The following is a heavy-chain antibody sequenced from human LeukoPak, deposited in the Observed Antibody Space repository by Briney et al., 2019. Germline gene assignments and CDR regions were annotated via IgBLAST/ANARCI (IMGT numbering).Heavy chain of an antibody. CDR1: GGTFSNDA. CDR2: IVPILGFT. J-gene: IGHJ4*02. V-gene: IGHV1-69*04. Sequence: GASVKVSCKASGGTFSNDAITWVRQAPGQGLEWMGRIVPILGFTNYPQRFEGKVTLTADKSTATAYMELSSLTSEDMAVYYCAREIGGGPYYFDYWGQGTLVTVSS. CDR3: AREIGGGPYYFDY. D-gene: IGHD2/OR15-2a*01.